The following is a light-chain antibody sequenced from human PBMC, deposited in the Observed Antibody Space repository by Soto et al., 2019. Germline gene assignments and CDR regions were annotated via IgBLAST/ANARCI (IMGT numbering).Light chain of an antibody. Sequence: EIVMTQSPATLSVSPGERATLSCRAGQSVSSNLAWYQQKPGQAPRLLIYGASTRATGIPARFSGSGFGTEFTLTISSLQSEDFAVYYCQQYNNWPRTFGQGTKVDIK. CDR3: QQYNNWPRT. CDR2: GAS. CDR1: QSVSSN. J-gene: IGKJ1*01. V-gene: IGKV3-15*01.